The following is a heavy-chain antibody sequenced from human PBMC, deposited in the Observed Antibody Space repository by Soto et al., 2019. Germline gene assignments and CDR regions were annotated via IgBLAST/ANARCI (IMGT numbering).Heavy chain of an antibody. D-gene: IGHD6-6*01. CDR2: ISGSGGST. V-gene: IGHV3-23*01. CDR1: GFTFSSYA. J-gene: IGHJ6*02. Sequence: EVQLLESGGGLVQPGGSLRLSCAASGFTFSSYAMSWVRQAPGKGLEWVSAISGSGGSTYYADSVKGRFTISRDNSKNTKYLQMNSLRAEDTAVYYCARVPLYSSSSRDYYYYGMDVWGQGTTVTVSS. CDR3: ARVPLYSSSSRDYYYYGMDV.